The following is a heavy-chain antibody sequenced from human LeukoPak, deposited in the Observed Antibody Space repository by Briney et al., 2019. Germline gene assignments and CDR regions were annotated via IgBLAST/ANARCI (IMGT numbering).Heavy chain of an antibody. CDR1: GGSISSYY. Sequence: PSETLSLTCTVSGGSISSYYWSWIRQPAGKGLEWIGRIYTSGSTNYNPSLKSRVTMSVHTSKNQFSLKLSSVTAADTAVYYCARTTEGGYTYGYFYYYYMDVWGKGATVTISS. CDR2: IYTSGST. J-gene: IGHJ6*03. D-gene: IGHD5-18*01. CDR3: ARTTEGGYTYGYFYYYYMDV. V-gene: IGHV4-4*07.